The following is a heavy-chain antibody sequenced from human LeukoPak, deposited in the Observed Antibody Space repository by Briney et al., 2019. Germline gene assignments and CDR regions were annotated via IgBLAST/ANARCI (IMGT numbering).Heavy chain of an antibody. CDR3: AKDRRWFGELIDY. D-gene: IGHD3-10*01. CDR2: ISYDGSNK. Sequence: GGSLRLSCAASGFTFSSCGMHWVRQAPGKGLEWVAVISYDGSNKYYADSVKGRFTISRDNSKNTLYLQMNSLRAEDTAVYYCAKDRRWFGELIDYWGQGTLVTVSS. CDR1: GFTFSSCG. J-gene: IGHJ4*02. V-gene: IGHV3-30*18.